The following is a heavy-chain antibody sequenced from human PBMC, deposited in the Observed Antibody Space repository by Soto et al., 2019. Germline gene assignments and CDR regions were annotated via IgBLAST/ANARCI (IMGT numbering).Heavy chain of an antibody. D-gene: IGHD3-16*01. Sequence: GGSLRLSCAVSGFAFSSFAMSWVRQAPGKGLEWVSVISSSGGTTYYADSVKGRFTISRDNSKNTLYLQMNSLRAEDTAVYYCARDYSYACDYWGQGTLVTVSS. CDR3: ARDYSYACDY. V-gene: IGHV3-23*01. CDR2: ISSSGGTT. CDR1: GFAFSSFA. J-gene: IGHJ4*02.